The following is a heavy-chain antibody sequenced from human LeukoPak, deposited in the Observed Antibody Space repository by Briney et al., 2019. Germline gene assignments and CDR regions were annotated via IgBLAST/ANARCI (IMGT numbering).Heavy chain of an antibody. V-gene: IGHV4-31*03. Sequence: SETLSLTCTVSGGSISSGGYYWSWIRQHPGKGLEWIGYIYYSGSTYYNPSLKSRVTISVDTSKNQFSLKLGSVTAADTAVYYCARGGVDTAMVDYWGQGTLVTVSS. J-gene: IGHJ4*02. CDR1: GGSISSGGYY. D-gene: IGHD5-18*01. CDR2: IYYSGST. CDR3: ARGGVDTAMVDY.